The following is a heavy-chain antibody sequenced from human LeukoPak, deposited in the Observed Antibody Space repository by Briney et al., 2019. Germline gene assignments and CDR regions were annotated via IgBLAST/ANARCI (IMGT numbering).Heavy chain of an antibody. CDR1: GFTFSNYA. D-gene: IGHD3-9*01. CDR3: AKWGDYDVLTGYYVSDY. CDR2: ITGGGSGI. Sequence: PGASLRLSCAASGFTFSNYAMSWVRQAPGKGLEWVSAITGGGSGIYYADSMKGRFTISGDNSKNTLYLQINSLRAEDTAVYYCAKWGDYDVLTGYYVSDYWGQGTLVTVSS. J-gene: IGHJ4*02. V-gene: IGHV3-23*01.